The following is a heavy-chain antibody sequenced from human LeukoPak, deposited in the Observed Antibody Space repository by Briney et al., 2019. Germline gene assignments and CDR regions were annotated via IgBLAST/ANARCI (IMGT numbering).Heavy chain of an antibody. CDR3: ARAGGLTDYYGSGSHDY. CDR2: IYYSGST. Sequence: SETLSLTCTVSGGSISSGDYYWSWIRQPPGKGLEWIGYIYYSGSTYYNPSLKSRVTISVDTSKNQFSLKLSSVTAADTAVYYCARAGGLTDYYGSGSHDYWGQGTLVTVSS. J-gene: IGHJ4*02. CDR1: GGSISSGDYY. V-gene: IGHV4-30-4*01. D-gene: IGHD3-10*01.